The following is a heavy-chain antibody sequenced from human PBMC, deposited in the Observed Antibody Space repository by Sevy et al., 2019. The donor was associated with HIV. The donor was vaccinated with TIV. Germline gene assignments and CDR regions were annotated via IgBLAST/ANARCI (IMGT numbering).Heavy chain of an antibody. CDR2: TRNKADSYTT. D-gene: IGHD6-13*01. J-gene: IGHJ4*02. Sequence: GGSLRLSCAASGFTFSDHYMEWVRQAPGKGLEWVGRTRNKADSYTTEYAASVKGRFTISRDDSTNSLYLQMNSLKTEDTAVDYCATHAGIAAAGRVFDYWGQGSLVTVSS. V-gene: IGHV3-72*01. CDR3: ATHAGIAAAGRVFDY. CDR1: GFTFSDHY.